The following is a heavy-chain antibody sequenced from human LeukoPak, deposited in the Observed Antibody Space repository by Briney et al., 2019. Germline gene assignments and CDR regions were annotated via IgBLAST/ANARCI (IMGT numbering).Heavy chain of an antibody. CDR3: ARNYYDRSGYSDTFDY. V-gene: IGHV3-30*04. D-gene: IGHD3-22*01. Sequence: GGSLRLSCAASGFTFSSSAMHWVRQAPGKGLEWVAFISHDGSNEYYADSVKGRFTISRDSSKNTLYLQMNSLRAEDTAVYYCARNYYDRSGYSDTFDYWGQGTLVIVSS. CDR1: GFTFSSSA. J-gene: IGHJ4*02. CDR2: ISHDGSNE.